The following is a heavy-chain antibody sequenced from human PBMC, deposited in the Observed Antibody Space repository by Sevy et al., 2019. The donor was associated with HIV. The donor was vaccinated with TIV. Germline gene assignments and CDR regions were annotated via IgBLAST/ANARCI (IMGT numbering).Heavy chain of an antibody. CDR2: IPSSGDKT. J-gene: IGHJ4*02. V-gene: IGHV3-23*01. CDR3: ARGSFGTYFRAIGR. Sequence: GGSLRLSCAASGFTITNYAMNWVRQAPGKGLEWVSGIPSSGDKTHYVDSVKGRFTISRDPSINTLWLQVNNLRVEDTDVYYCARGSFGTYFRAIGRWGQGTLVTVSS. CDR1: GFTITNYA. D-gene: IGHD2-21*01.